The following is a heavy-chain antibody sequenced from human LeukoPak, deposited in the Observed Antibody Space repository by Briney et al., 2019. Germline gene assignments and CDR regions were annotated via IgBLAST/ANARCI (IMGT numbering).Heavy chain of an antibody. D-gene: IGHD1-26*01. CDR2: IYYSGST. CDR1: GGSISSGGYY. CDR3: ARGAKWALLPYYFDL. J-gene: IGHJ4*02. Sequence: SQTLSLTCTVSGGSISSGGYYWSWIRQHPGKGLEWIGYIYYSGSTYYNPSLESRVTISVDTSKNQFSLKLSSVTAADTAVYYCARGAKWALLPYYFDLGGQGTVVTVSA. V-gene: IGHV4-31*03.